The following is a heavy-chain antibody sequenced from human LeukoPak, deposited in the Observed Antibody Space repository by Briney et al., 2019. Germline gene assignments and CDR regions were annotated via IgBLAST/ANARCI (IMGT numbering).Heavy chain of an antibody. CDR2: IIPIFGTA. D-gene: IGHD3-16*01. J-gene: IGHJ5*02. Sequence: SVKVSCKASGGPFSSYAISWVRQAPGQGLEWMGGIIPIFGTANYAQKFQGRVTITTDESTSTAYMELSSLRSEDTAVYYCARVGAARFLDYNWFDPWGQGTLVTVSS. CDR3: ARVGAARFLDYNWFDP. V-gene: IGHV1-69*05. CDR1: GGPFSSYA.